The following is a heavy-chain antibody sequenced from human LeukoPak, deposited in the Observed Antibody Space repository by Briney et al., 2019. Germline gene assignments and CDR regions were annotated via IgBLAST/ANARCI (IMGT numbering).Heavy chain of an antibody. CDR3: ARHSPLGDDAFDI. J-gene: IGHJ3*02. Sequence: GESLKISCKGSGYSFTSYWIGWVRQMPGKGLEWMGIIYPGDSDTRYSPSFQGQVTISADKSISTAYLQWSSLKASDTAMYYRARHSPLGDDAFDIWGQGTMVTVSS. CDR1: GYSFTSYW. CDR2: IYPGDSDT. V-gene: IGHV5-51*01.